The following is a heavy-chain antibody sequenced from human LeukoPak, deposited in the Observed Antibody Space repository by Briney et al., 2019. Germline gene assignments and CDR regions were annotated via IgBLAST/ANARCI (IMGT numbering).Heavy chain of an antibody. V-gene: IGHV4-4*07. CDR2: IYTSGST. CDR1: GGSISSYY. J-gene: IGHJ4*02. D-gene: IGHD3-3*01. CDR3: ARGVRPHGGRGTHYDFWSGYAYYFDY. Sequence: SETLSLTCTVSGGSISSYYWSWIRQPAGKGLEWIGRIYTSGSTNYNPSLKSRVTMSVDTSKNQFSLKLSSVTAADTAVYYCARGVRPHGGRGTHYDFWSGYAYYFDYWGQGTLVTVSS.